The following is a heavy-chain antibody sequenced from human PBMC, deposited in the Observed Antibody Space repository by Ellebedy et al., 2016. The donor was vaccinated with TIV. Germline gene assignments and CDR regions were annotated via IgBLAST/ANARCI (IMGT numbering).Heavy chain of an antibody. CDR3: ARYRSGILVVPAHYGMDV. CDR2: IYDSGRT. Sequence: SETLSLTXNVSGGSISGTYTSYYWGWIRQHPGQGLEWIGSIYDSGRTHYNPSLKSRVTISVDTSKNQFSLKLSSVTAADTAVYYCARYRSGILVVPAHYGMDVWGQGTTVTVSS. V-gene: IGHV4-39*01. CDR1: GGSISGTYTSYY. J-gene: IGHJ6*02. D-gene: IGHD2-2*01.